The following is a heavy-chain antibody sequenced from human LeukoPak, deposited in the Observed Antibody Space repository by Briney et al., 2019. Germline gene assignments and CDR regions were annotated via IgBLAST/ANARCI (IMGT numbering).Heavy chain of an antibody. V-gene: IGHV3-23*01. J-gene: IGHJ6*03. Sequence: GGSLRLACVASGFIVSSYAMSWVRQAPGRGLEWVSGISGSGGCTYYADSVKGRFTISRDNSKNTLYLQMNSLRAEDTAIYYCARDPYNGNYGDSYYYYMDVWGKGTTVTISS. D-gene: IGHD1-26*01. CDR2: ISGSGGCT. CDR1: GFIVSSYA. CDR3: ARDPYNGNYGDSYYYYMDV.